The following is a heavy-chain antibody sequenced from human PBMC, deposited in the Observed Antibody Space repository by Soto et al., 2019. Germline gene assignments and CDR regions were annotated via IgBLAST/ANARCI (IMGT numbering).Heavy chain of an antibody. J-gene: IGHJ4*02. CDR1: GFTFSSYG. CDR3: ATGAYSGSYLDY. Sequence: QVQLVESGGGVVQPGRSLRLSCAASGFTFSSYGMHWVRQAPGKGLEWVAVISYDGSNKYYADSVKGRFTISRDNSKNKLYLQMNSLRAEDTAVYYCATGAYSGSYLDYWGQGTLVTVSS. V-gene: IGHV3-30*03. CDR2: ISYDGSNK. D-gene: IGHD1-26*01.